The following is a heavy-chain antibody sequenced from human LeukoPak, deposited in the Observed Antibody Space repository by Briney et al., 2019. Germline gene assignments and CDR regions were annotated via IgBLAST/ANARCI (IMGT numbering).Heavy chain of an antibody. D-gene: IGHD3-22*01. CDR2: ISYDGANK. CDR3: ARGGLVVVETPCFDY. CDR1: GFXFSTYS. J-gene: IGHJ4*02. Sequence: GGSLRLSCAASGFXFSTYSIHWVRQAPGKGLEWVAVISYDGANKYYADSVKGRFTISRDNSRNTLYLQMNSLRDEDTAIYYCARGGLVVVETPCFDYWGQGTLVTVSS. V-gene: IGHV3-30-3*01.